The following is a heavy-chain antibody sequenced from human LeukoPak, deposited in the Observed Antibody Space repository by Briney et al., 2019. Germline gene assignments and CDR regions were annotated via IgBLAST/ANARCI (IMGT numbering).Heavy chain of an antibody. Sequence: GGSLRLSCAASGFTFSSYEMNWVRQAPGKGLEWVSYISSSSSTIYYADSVKGRFTISRDNAKNSLYLQMNSLRDEDTAVYYCARDLLVGITILDTPEYFDYWGQGTLVTVSS. J-gene: IGHJ4*02. CDR1: GFTFSSYE. CDR3: ARDLLVGITILDTPEYFDY. CDR2: ISSSSSTI. V-gene: IGHV3-48*02. D-gene: IGHD3-9*01.